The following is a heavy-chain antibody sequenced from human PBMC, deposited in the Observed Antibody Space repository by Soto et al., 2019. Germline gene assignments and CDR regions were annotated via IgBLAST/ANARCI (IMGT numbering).Heavy chain of an antibody. D-gene: IGHD1-1*01. CDR2: ISAYNGNT. J-gene: IGHJ4*02. V-gene: IGHV1-18*04. Sequence: QVQLVQSGAEVKKPGASVKVACKSSGYIFRNYYITWVRQAPGQGLEWMGWISAYNGNTNYAQKVQGRVTMTTDTSTSTAYRERRSLRFDDTAVYSCARGRNYYGDYWGQGTLVTVSS. CDR1: GYIFRNYY. CDR3: ARGRNYYGDY.